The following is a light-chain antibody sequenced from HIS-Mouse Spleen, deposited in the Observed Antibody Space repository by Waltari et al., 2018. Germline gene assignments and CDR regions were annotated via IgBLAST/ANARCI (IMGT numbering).Light chain of an antibody. J-gene: IGLJ3*02. Sequence: QTVVTQEPSFSVSPGGTVTLTCGLSSGSVSTSYYPSGYQQTPGQAPRTLSSSTNTRSSGVPDRFSGSILGNKAALTITGAQADDESDYYCVLYMGSGIWVFGGGTKLTVL. CDR2: STN. V-gene: IGLV8-61*01. CDR3: VLYMGSGIWV. CDR1: SGSVSTSYY.